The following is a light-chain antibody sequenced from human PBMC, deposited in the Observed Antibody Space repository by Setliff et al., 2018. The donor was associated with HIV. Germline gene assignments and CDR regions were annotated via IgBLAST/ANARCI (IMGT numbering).Light chain of an antibody. J-gene: IGLJ1*01. CDR1: SSDIGRYNY. V-gene: IGLV2-14*03. CDR2: EVN. CDR3: CSYAGSYTYV. Sequence: QSVLTQPASVSGSPGQSITISCTGTSSDIGRYNYVSWYQQYPGKAPKLIIYEVNNRPSGLPNRFSGSKSGNTASLTISGLQAEDEADYYCCSYAGSYTYVFGTGTKVTVL.